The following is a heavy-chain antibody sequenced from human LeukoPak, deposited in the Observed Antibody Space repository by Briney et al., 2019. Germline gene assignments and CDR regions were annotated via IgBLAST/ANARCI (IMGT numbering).Heavy chain of an antibody. CDR1: EFTFSSFA. J-gene: IGHJ3*02. D-gene: IGHD3-16*01. CDR2: IRGGGAGA. Sequence: GGSLRLSCAASEFTFSSFAMSWVRQAPRKGLEWVSYIRGGGAGALYADSVKGRFTISRDNSKSTMYLQMNSLRVEDTAVYYCAKCAESYGNDAFDMWGPGTMVTVSS. CDR3: AKCAESYGNDAFDM. V-gene: IGHV3-23*01.